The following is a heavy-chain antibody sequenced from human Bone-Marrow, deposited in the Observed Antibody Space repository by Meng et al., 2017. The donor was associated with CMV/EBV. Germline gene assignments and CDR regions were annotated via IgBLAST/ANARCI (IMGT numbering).Heavy chain of an antibody. CDR1: GYSFTSYW. CDR3: VRDLGSTPAIFFDY. V-gene: IGHV5-51*01. D-gene: IGHD4-23*01. Sequence: GESLKISCKGSGYSFTSYWIGWVRQMPGKGLEWMGIIYPGDSDTRYSPSFQGQVTISADKSISTAYMDLRSLRSDDTAVYYCVRDLGSTPAIFFDYWGQGTLVTVSS. CDR2: IYPGDSDT. J-gene: IGHJ4*02.